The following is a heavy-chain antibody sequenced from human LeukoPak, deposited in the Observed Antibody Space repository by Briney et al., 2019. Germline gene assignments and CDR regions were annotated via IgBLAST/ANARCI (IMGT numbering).Heavy chain of an antibody. CDR2: IYHSGST. J-gene: IGHJ5*02. V-gene: IGHV4-30-2*01. CDR3: ARGLLTTSNWFDP. D-gene: IGHD1-1*01. Sequence: SETLSLTCTVSGGSISSGGYYWSWIRQPPGKGLEWIGYIYHSGSTYYNPSLKSRVTISVDRSKNQFSLKLSSVTAADTAVYYCARGLLTTSNWFDPWGQGTLVTVSP. CDR1: GGSISSGGYY.